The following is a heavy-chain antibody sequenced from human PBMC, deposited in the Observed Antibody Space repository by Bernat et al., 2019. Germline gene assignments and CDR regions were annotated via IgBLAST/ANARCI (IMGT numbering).Heavy chain of an antibody. Sequence: EVQLVESGGGLVQPGGSLRLSCAVSGFTFSSYSMNWVRQAPGKGLEWVSYISSSSTIYYADSVKGRFTISRDNAKNSLYLQMNSLRAEDTAVYYCASQLPTLAVAGMLFDYWGQGTLVTVSS. D-gene: IGHD6-19*01. CDR2: ISSSSTI. J-gene: IGHJ4*02. CDR3: ASQLPTLAVAGMLFDY. V-gene: IGHV3-48*01. CDR1: GFTFSSYS.